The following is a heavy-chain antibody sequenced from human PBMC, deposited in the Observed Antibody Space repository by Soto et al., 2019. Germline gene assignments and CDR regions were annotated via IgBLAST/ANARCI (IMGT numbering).Heavy chain of an antibody. CDR3: VKRGRNWGAFDF. D-gene: IGHD7-27*01. CDR2: IGGTDGDSDGVP. Sequence: VQLLESGGDLVQPWGSLRLPCVASGFILNNYAMSWVRQAPGKGLEWVSTIGGTDGDSDGVPWYEDSVKGRFTISRDSSANTLFLHMDNLRAEDSALYYCVKRGRNWGAFDFWGQGTTVVVSS. CDR1: GFILNNYA. V-gene: IGHV3-23*01. J-gene: IGHJ3*01.